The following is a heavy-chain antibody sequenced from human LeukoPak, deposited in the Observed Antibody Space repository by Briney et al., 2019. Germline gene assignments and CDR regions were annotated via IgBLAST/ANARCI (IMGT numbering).Heavy chain of an antibody. Sequence: SETLSLTCTVSGGSISSSSYYWGWIRQPPGKGLEWIGSIYYSGSTYYNPSLKSRVTISVDTSKNQFSLQLNSVTPEDTAVYYCARDPGSSSWYYFDYWGQGTLVTVSS. D-gene: IGHD6-13*01. CDR3: ARDPGSSSWYYFDY. CDR2: IYYSGST. CDR1: GGSISSSSYY. V-gene: IGHV4-39*07. J-gene: IGHJ4*02.